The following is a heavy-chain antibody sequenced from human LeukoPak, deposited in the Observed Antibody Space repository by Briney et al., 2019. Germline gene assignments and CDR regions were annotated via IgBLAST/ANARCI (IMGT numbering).Heavy chain of an antibody. D-gene: IGHD3-9*01. J-gene: IGHJ6*02. V-gene: IGHV3-23*01. Sequence: GGSLRLSCAASGFTFSSYAMSWVRQAPGKGLEWVSAISGSGGSTYYADSVKGRFTISRDNSKNTLYLQMNSLRAEDTAVYYCAKKFPRYRADYYYYGMDVWGQGTTVTVSS. CDR3: AKKFPRYRADYYYYGMDV. CDR1: GFTFSSYA. CDR2: ISGSGGST.